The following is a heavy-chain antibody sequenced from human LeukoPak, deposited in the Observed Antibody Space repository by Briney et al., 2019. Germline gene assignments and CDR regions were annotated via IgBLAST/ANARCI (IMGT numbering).Heavy chain of an antibody. CDR2: ISSSSSYK. CDR3: ARVGYYDSSGYGY. D-gene: IGHD3-22*01. CDR1: GFTFNTYS. Sequence: GGSLRLSCAASGFTFNTYSMNWVRQAPGKGLEWVSSISSSSSYKYYADSVKGRFTISRDNAKNSLYLQMNSLRAEDTAVYYCARVGYYDSSGYGYWGQGTLVTVSS. J-gene: IGHJ4*02. V-gene: IGHV3-21*01.